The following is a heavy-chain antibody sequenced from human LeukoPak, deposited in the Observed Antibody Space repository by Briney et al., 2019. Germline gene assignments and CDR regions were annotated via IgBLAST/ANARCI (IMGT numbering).Heavy chain of an antibody. CDR2: LYTSGST. Sequence: SETLSLTCTVSGGSISSGNYYWNWIRQPAGKGLEWIGRLYTSGSTNYNPSLKSRVTISVDTSKNQFSLKLSSVTAADTAVYYCARDVYSYGFDSWGQGTLVTVSS. CDR1: GGSISSGNYY. CDR3: ARDVYSYGFDS. J-gene: IGHJ4*02. V-gene: IGHV4-61*02. D-gene: IGHD5-18*01.